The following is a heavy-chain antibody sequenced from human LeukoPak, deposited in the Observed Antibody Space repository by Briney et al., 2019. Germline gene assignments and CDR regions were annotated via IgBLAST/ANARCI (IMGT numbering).Heavy chain of an antibody. CDR2: IYYSGST. V-gene: IGHV4-30-4*01. Sequence: SETLSLTCTVSGGSISSGDYYWTWIRQPPGKSLEWIGYIYYSGSTYYSPSLKSRATISVDTSKNEFSLRLRSVTAADTAVYYCARGLGSSWYGDWGQGTLVTVSS. J-gene: IGHJ4*02. D-gene: IGHD6-13*01. CDR1: GGSISSGDYY. CDR3: ARGLGSSWYGD.